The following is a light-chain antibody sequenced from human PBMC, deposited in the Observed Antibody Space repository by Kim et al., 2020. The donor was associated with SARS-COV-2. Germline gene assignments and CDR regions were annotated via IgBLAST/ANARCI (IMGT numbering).Light chain of an antibody. V-gene: IGLV6-57*02. CDR1: SGVNASNY. Sequence: TICSTGSSGVNASNYVHWYQQHPGSAPTLIIYEVTQRPSGVPNRFSGSMYSTTASASLSSSRVETEAEADCCCQSYDSTHLVFGGGTQLTVL. CDR2: EVT. CDR3: QSYDSTHLV. J-gene: IGLJ2*01.